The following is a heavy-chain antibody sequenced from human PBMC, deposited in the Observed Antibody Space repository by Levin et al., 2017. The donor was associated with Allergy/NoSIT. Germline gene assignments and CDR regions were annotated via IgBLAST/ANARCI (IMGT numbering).Heavy chain of an antibody. Sequence: GESLKISCAASGFNFNSYEMNWVRQAPGKGLEWLSYISSSGNTIYYADSVKGRFTISRDNAKSSVYLQMNSLRVEDTALYYCAREDLDYSSSADSFDIWGQGTTVTVSS. V-gene: IGHV3-48*03. J-gene: IGHJ3*02. CDR1: GFNFNSYE. CDR2: ISSSGNTI. CDR3: AREDLDYSSSADSFDI. D-gene: IGHD6-19*01.